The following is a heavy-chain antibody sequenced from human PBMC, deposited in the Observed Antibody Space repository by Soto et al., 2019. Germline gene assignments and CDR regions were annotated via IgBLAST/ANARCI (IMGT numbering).Heavy chain of an antibody. CDR1: GYSFTSYW. D-gene: IGHD4-4*01. V-gene: IGHV5-51*01. CDR2: IYPGDSNT. Sequence: PGESLNISCKGSGYSFTSYWIVWVRQMPGKGLEWMGIIYPGDSNTNYSPSFQGHVTISVDKSISTTYLQWSSLKASDTAIYYCARGNSANWFDPWGQGTLVTVSS. J-gene: IGHJ5*02. CDR3: ARGNSANWFDP.